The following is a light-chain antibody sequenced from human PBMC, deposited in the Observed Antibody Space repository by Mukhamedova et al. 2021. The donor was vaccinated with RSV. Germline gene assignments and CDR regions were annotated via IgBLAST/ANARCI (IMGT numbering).Light chain of an antibody. CDR2: DVS. CDR1: SSDVGGYNY. J-gene: IGLJ2*01. Sequence: TGTSSDVGGYNYVSWYQQHPGKAPKLMIYDVSKRPSGVPDRFSGSKSGNTASLNISGLQTEDEADYYCCSYAGSYRGVFGGGTK. V-gene: IGLV2-11*01. CDR3: CSYAGSYRGV.